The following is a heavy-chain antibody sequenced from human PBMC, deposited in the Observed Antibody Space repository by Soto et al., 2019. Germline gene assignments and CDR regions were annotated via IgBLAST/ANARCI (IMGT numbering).Heavy chain of an antibody. J-gene: IGHJ4*02. CDR3: TRDSYDSTGYYYDFFDY. Sequence: HPXEWLRLSCAASGLTFSSHCMSWVRQAPGKGLEWVANIKVDGSEKYYVDSVRGRFSISRDNAKDSLYLQMNSLRAEDTAVYYCTRDSYDSTGYYYDFFDYWGQGTLVTVSS. V-gene: IGHV3-7*01. CDR1: GLTFSSHC. D-gene: IGHD3-22*01. CDR2: IKVDGSEK.